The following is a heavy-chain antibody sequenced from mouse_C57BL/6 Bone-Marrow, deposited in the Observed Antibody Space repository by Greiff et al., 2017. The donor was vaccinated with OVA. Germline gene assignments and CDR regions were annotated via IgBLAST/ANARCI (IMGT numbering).Heavy chain of an antibody. V-gene: IGHV2-6*01. CDR3: ASGPYGSSYGFAY. Sequence: QVQLKESGPGLVAPSQSLSITCTVSGFSLTSYGVDWVRQSPGKGLEWLGVIWGVGSTNYNSALKSRLSISKDNSKSQVFLKMNSLQTDDTAMYYCASGPYGSSYGFAYWGQGTLVTVSA. CDR1: GFSLTSYG. D-gene: IGHD1-1*01. CDR2: IWGVGST. J-gene: IGHJ3*01.